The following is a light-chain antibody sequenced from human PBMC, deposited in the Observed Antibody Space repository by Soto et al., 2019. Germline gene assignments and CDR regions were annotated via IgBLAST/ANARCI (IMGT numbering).Light chain of an antibody. CDR1: QSVRSK. J-gene: IGKJ5*01. V-gene: IGKV3-15*01. CDR2: GAS. CDR3: QQYINWPLIT. Sequence: EIVMTQSPATLSVSPGERVTLSCRASQSVRSKLAWYHQKPGQAPRLLIYGASTRANGVPARFSGSGSGTEFSLTISSLHSEDFAVYYCQQYINWPLITFGQGTRLEIK.